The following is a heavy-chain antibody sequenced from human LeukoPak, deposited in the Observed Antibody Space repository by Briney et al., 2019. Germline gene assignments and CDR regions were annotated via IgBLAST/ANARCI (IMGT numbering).Heavy chain of an antibody. J-gene: IGHJ4*02. CDR3: TRDHNWAFDY. D-gene: IGHD1-20*01. V-gene: IGHV3-48*04. Sequence: GGSLRLSCAASGFTFSSYWMHWVRHAPGRGLEWISYIGLASGVTSYADSVKGRFAISSDTARNSLYLHMHSLRAEDTAVYYCTRDHNWAFDYWGQGALVTVSS. CDR1: GFTFSSYW. CDR2: IGLASGVT.